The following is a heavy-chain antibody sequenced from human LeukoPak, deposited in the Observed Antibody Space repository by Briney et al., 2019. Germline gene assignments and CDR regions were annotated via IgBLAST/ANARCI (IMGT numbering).Heavy chain of an antibody. CDR3: ARRYRRFLDWLLYFDY. D-gene: IGHD3/OR15-3a*01. CDR2: INHSGST. V-gene: IGHV4-34*01. Sequence: SETLSLTCAVYGGSFSGYYWSWIRQPPGKGLEWIGEINHSGSTNYNPSLKSRVTISVDTSKNQFSLKLSSVTAADTAVYYCARRYRRFLDWLLYFDYWGQGTLVTVSS. J-gene: IGHJ4*02. CDR1: GGSFSGYY.